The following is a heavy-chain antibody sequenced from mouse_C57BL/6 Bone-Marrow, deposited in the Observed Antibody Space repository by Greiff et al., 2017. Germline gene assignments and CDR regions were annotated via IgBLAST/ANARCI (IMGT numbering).Heavy chain of an antibody. V-gene: IGHV5-2*01. J-gene: IGHJ3*01. CDR1: EYESPSHD. CDR2: INSDGGST. Sequence: EVKLVESGGGLVQPGESLKLSCESNEYESPSHDMSWVRKTPEKRLELVAAINSDGGSTYYPDTMERRFIISRDNTKKTLYLQMSSLRSEDTALYYCARHEYGNYGGAWFAYWGQGTLVTVSA. D-gene: IGHD2-1*01. CDR3: ARHEYGNYGGAWFAY.